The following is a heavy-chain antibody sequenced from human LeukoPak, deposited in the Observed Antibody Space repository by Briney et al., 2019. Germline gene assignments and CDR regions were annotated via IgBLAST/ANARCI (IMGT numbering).Heavy chain of an antibody. Sequence: PSETVSLTCTVSGGFISSYYWSWLPQPPGMGLECMGYIYDSGSTNYNPSLKSRFTISVDTSKNQFSLKLSAVTAADTAVYYCARDPGFLDYWGQGTLVTVSS. D-gene: IGHD2-21*01. V-gene: IGHV4-59*01. CDR3: ARDPGFLDY. CDR1: GGFISSYY. CDR2: IYDSGST. J-gene: IGHJ4*02.